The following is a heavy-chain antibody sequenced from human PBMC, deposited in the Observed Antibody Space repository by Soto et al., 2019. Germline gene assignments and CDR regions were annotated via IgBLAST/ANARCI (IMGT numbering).Heavy chain of an antibody. V-gene: IGHV4-39*01. J-gene: IGHJ6*02. CDR3: ARRNAMVTSGLYYYYGMDV. CDR1: GGSISSSSYY. CDR2: IYYSGST. Sequence: KASETLSLTCTVSGGSISSSSYYWGWIRQPPGKGLEWIGSIYYSGSTYYNPSLKSRVTISVDTSKNQFSLKLSSVTAADTAVYYCARRNAMVTSGLYYYYGMDVWGQGTTVTVSS. D-gene: IGHD5-18*01.